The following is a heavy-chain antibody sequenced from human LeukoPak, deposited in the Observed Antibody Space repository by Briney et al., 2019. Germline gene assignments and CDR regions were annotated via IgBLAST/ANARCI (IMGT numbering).Heavy chain of an antibody. V-gene: IGHV4-30-4*08. Sequence: SETLSLXCTVSGGSISSGDYYWSWIRQPPGKGLEWIGYIYYSGSTYYNPSLKGRVTISVDTPKNQFSLKLSSVTAADTAVYYCAREGGIAAELDYWGQGTLVTVSS. CDR1: GGSISSGDYY. CDR3: AREGGIAAELDY. D-gene: IGHD6-13*01. CDR2: IYYSGST. J-gene: IGHJ4*02.